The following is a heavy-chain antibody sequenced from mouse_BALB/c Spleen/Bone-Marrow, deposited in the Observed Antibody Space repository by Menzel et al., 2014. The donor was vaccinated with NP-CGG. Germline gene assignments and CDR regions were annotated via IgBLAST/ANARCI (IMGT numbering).Heavy chain of an antibody. Sequence: QVQLQQSGAELAKPGASVKMSCKASGYTFTSYWMHWVKQRPGQGLEWIGYINPSTGYTDYNQKFNDKATLTADKSSXLAYMQLSSMTSKDSAVYYCAGGNPLYAMDYWGPGTSVPVSS. V-gene: IGHV1-7*01. CDR1: GYTFTSYW. J-gene: IGHJ4*01. CDR2: INPSTGYT. CDR3: AGGNPLYAMDY. D-gene: IGHD2-1*01.